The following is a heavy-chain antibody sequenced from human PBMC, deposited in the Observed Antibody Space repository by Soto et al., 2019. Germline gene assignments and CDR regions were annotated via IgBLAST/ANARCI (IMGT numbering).Heavy chain of an antibody. V-gene: IGHV4-34*01. CDR1: GGSFSGYY. D-gene: IGHD2-2*01. Sequence: SETLSLTCAVYGGSFSGYYWSWIRQPPGKGLEWIGEINHSGSTNYNPSLKSRVTISVDTSKNQFSLKLSSVIAADTAVYYCARGGLAVPAATFDYWGQGTLVTVSS. CDR2: INHSGST. CDR3: ARGGLAVPAATFDY. J-gene: IGHJ4*02.